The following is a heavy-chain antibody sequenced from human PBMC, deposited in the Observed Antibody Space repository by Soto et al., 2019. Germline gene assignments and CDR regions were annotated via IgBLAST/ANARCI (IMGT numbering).Heavy chain of an antibody. Sequence: QVQLQESGPGLVKPSQTLSLTCTVSGGSISSGDDFWTWIRQPPGKGLEWIGYIYYSGSTYYKPSLKSRLTMSVDTSKNQFSLKLSSVTAADTAVYYCARDRAKWNDYYYYGMDVWGQGTTVTVSS. J-gene: IGHJ6*02. CDR1: GGSISSGDDF. CDR2: IYYSGST. CDR3: ARDRAKWNDYYYYGMDV. V-gene: IGHV4-30-4*01. D-gene: IGHD1-20*01.